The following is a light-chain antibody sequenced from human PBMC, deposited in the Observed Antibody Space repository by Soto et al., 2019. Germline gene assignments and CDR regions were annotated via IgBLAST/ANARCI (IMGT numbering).Light chain of an antibody. CDR1: QSVLSYSNSLNY. Sequence: DIVMTQSADSLAVSLGERATINCKSSQSVLSYSNSLNYLAWYQQKPGQPPKLLIYWASTRESGVPDRFSGSGSGTDFTLTISNLQAEDVAVYYCQQYYTHPRTFGQGTKLEIK. V-gene: IGKV4-1*01. CDR2: WAS. CDR3: QQYYTHPRT. J-gene: IGKJ2*01.